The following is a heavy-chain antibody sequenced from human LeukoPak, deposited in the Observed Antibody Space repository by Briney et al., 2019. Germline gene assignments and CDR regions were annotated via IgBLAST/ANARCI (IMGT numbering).Heavy chain of an antibody. Sequence: GGSLSLSCAASGFTFSSYWMHWVRQTPGKGLVWVSRINSDGSSTVSADSVKGRFTISRDNAMNTLYLQMNSLRAEDTAVYYCARDLRSPSDTNIAIDYWGQGTLVTVSS. J-gene: IGHJ4*02. CDR1: GFTFSSYW. V-gene: IGHV3-74*01. CDR2: INSDGSST. CDR3: ARDLRSPSDTNIAIDY.